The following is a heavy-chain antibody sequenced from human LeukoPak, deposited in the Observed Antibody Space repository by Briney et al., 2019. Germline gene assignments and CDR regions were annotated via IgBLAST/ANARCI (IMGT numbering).Heavy chain of an antibody. V-gene: IGHV3-21*01. Sequence: GGSLRLSCAASGFTVSSNYMSWVRQAPGKRLGWVSSISDNSYWIYYAASVEGRFIISRDNAKNSLYLQRNSLRAEDTAVYYCANHLACGSTSCPPFDDWGQGTLVTVSS. CDR1: GFTVSSNY. D-gene: IGHD2-2*01. CDR2: ISDNSYWI. J-gene: IGHJ4*02. CDR3: ANHLACGSTSCPPFDD.